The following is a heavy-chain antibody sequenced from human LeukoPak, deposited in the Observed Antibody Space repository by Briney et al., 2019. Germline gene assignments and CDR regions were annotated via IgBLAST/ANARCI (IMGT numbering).Heavy chain of an antibody. D-gene: IGHD2/OR15-2a*01. CDR1: GASISDYY. J-gene: IGHJ6*03. V-gene: IGHV4-59*01. CDR2: IHYTGRS. CDR3: ARLSPIVPVSTYYYRSMDV. Sequence: SETLSLTCTVSGASISDYYWSWIRQPPGQGLEWIGYIHYTGRSDYNPSLKSRVAISVDTSKMQFSLKLNSVTAADTAVYYCARLSPIVPVSTYYYRSMDVWAKGTTVTVSS.